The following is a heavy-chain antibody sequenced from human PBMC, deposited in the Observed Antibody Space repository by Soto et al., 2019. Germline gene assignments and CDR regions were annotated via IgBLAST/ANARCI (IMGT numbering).Heavy chain of an antibody. CDR2: IFSNDEK. Sequence: QVSLKESGPVLVKPTETLTLTCTVSGFSLSNATMGVTWIRQPPVKALEWLAHIFSNDEKSYSQSLKTRLTISTDTSKGQVVLTMNNMDPVDTATYSCARIYAGKDGGWFDPWGQGTLVTVSS. J-gene: IGHJ5*02. CDR3: ARIYAGKDGGWFDP. D-gene: IGHD3-10*01. CDR1: GFSLSNATMG. V-gene: IGHV2-26*01.